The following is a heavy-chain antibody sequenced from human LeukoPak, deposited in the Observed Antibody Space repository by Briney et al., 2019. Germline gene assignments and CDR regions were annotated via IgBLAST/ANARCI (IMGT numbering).Heavy chain of an antibody. J-gene: IGHJ4*02. CDR1: GYTFTVYY. CDR3: ARGSGTSNYLIDY. Sequence: ASVKVSCKASGYTFTVYYMHWVRQAPGQGLEWMGIINSSGGITRNVQKFQGRVTMTRDTSTSTVYMELTSLKSEDTAVYYCARGSGTSNYLIDYWGQGTLVTVSS. V-gene: IGHV1-46*01. CDR2: INSSGGIT. D-gene: IGHD5-24*01.